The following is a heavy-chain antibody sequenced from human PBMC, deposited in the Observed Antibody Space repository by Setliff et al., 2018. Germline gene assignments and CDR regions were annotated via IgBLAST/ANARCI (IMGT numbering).Heavy chain of an antibody. J-gene: IGHJ5*02. CDR2: IKNKIGGGTAAT. CDR1: GVTVSDAW. Sequence: PGGSLRLSCAASGVTVSDAWMGWVRQTPGKGLDWVGRIKNKIGGGTAATDYAAPVEGRFTISRDDSTNTLYLQMNNLRAEDTAVYYCAKRFDPWGRGTLVTVSS. CDR3: AKRFDP. V-gene: IGHV3-15*01.